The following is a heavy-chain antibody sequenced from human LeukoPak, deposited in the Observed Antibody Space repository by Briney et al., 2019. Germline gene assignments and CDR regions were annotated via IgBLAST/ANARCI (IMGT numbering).Heavy chain of an antibody. D-gene: IGHD6-19*01. Sequence: SETLSLTCTISGGSISSYYWSWIRQPPGKGLEWIGYVDYRGNTNYNPSLKSRVTISIDTSKSLFSLKLNSVTAADTAVYYCAXVXVGXANRQWYGMDVWGQGTTVTVSS. CDR2: VDYRGNT. J-gene: IGHJ6*02. V-gene: IGHV4-59*01. CDR3: AXVXVGXANRQWYGMDV. CDR1: GGSISSYY.